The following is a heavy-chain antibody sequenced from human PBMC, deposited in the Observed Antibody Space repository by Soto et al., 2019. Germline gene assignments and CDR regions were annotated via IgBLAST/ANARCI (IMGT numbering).Heavy chain of an antibody. CDR1: GGSISSYY. CDR3: ARRGYCSGGSCSNYHYFDY. CDR2: IYYSGST. D-gene: IGHD2-15*01. J-gene: IGHJ4*02. V-gene: IGHV4-59*08. Sequence: SETLSLTCTLSGGSISSYYWSWIRQPPGKGLEWIGYIYYSGSTNSNPSLKSRVTISVDTSKNQFSLKLSSVTAADTAVYYCARRGYCSGGSCSNYHYFDYWGQGTLVNVS.